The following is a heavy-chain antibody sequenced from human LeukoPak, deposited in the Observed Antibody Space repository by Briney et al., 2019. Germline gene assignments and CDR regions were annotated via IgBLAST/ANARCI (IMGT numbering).Heavy chain of an antibody. Sequence: GASVKVSCEVSGYTFTDYYMHWLQQAPGKGLECMGLVDPEDGDTIYAEKFQGRVTITADTSTDTAYMELSSLRSEDTAVYYCATRSVAVAGKISYYYYYYMDVWGKGTTVTVSS. J-gene: IGHJ6*03. D-gene: IGHD6-19*01. CDR1: GYTFTDYY. CDR2: VDPEDGDT. CDR3: ATRSVAVAGKISYYYYYYMDV. V-gene: IGHV1-69-2*01.